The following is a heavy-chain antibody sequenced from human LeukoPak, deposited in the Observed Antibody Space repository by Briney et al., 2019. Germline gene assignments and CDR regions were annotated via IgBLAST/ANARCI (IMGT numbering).Heavy chain of an antibody. J-gene: IGHJ4*02. V-gene: IGHV4-39*01. Sequence: NTSETLSLTCTVSGGSISSSSYYWGWIRQPPGKGLEYIGSAHYSGNTHSNPSLRGRVTTSVDTSKNQFSLKLTSVTAADSAMYYCARQRENSGYPRMSDYWGQGTLVTVSS. CDR2: AHYSGNT. CDR1: GGSISSSSYY. D-gene: IGHD3-9*01. CDR3: ARQRENSGYPRMSDY.